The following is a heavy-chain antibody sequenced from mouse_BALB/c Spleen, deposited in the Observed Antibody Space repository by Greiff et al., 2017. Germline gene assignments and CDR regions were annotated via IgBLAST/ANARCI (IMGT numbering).Heavy chain of an antibody. D-gene: IGHD1-1*01. CDR2: IWWNDDK. CDR3: ARIGYYYGSSYGNYAMDY. J-gene: IGHJ4*01. Sequence: QVTLKESGPGILQPSQTLSLTCSFSGFSLSTSGMSVGWIRQPSGKGLEWLAHIWWNDDKYYNPALKSRLTISKDTSNNQVFLKIASVVTADTATYYCARIGYYYGSSYGNYAMDYWGQGTSVTVSS. CDR1: GFSLSTSGMS. V-gene: IGHV8-8*01.